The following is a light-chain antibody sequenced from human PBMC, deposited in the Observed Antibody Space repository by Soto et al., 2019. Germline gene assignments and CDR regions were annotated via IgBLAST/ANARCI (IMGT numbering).Light chain of an antibody. CDR3: QHYTSDSIAT. CDR2: GAS. V-gene: IGKV3-15*01. J-gene: IGKJ5*01. CDR1: QSVTTN. Sequence: EIVMTQSPATVSVSPGGRATLSCRATQSVTTNLAWYQQKPGQAPRLLIYGASTRATDIPARFSGSGSGTDFTLTISSLQPDDFATYHCQHYTSDSIATFGQGTRLEIK.